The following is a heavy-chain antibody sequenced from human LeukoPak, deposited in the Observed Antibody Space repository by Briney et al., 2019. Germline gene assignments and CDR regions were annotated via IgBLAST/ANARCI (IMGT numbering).Heavy chain of an antibody. D-gene: IGHD3-10*01. CDR3: AKDLYGSDY. CDR2: ISSSSSTI. J-gene: IGHJ4*02. CDR1: GFTFSSYS. Sequence: GGSLRLSCAASGFTFSSYSMNWVRQAPGKGLEWVSYISSSSSTIYYADSVKGRFTISRDNSKNTLYLQMNSLRAEDTAVYYCAKDLYGSDYWGQGTLVTVSS. V-gene: IGHV3-48*01.